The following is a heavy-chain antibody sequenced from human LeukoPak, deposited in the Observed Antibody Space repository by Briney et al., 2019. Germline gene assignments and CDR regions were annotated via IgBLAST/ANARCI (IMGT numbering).Heavy chain of an antibody. Sequence: GGYLSLSCAASGFSFSDYVMHRDRQAPGKGLEWVTFIRRDNSDRFYADSVKGRFTISSDSSKNAQNPQMNSLRREDTSVYYCAREGMDAFDIWGQGTMVTVSS. CDR3: AREGMDAFDI. CDR2: IRRDNSDR. J-gene: IGHJ3*02. CDR1: GFSFSDYV. V-gene: IGHV3-30*02.